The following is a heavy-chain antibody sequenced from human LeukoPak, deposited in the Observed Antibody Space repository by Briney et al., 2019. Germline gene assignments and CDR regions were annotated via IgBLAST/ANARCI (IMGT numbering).Heavy chain of an antibody. D-gene: IGHD4-23*01. J-gene: IGHJ4*02. Sequence: SETLSLTCTVSGGSISSGGYYWSWIRQHPGKGLEWIGYIYYSGSTYYNPSLKSRVTISVDTSKNQFSLKLSSVTAADTAVYYCASGGTTVVTPLFFGGQGTLVTVSS. CDR3: ASGGTTVVTPLFF. CDR1: GGSISSGGYY. V-gene: IGHV4-31*03. CDR2: IYYSGST.